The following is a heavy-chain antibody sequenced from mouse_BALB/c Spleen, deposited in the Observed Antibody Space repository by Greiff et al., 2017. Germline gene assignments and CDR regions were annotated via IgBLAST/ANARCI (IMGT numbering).Heavy chain of an antibody. Sequence: EVNVVESGGGLVQPGGSLNLSCAASGFDFSRYWMSWARQAPGKGQEWIGEINPGSSTINYTPSLKDKFIISRDNAKNTLYLQMSKVRSEDTALYYCARRGTTVVARDAMDYWGQGTSVTVSS. J-gene: IGHJ4*01. CDR1: GFDFSRYW. CDR2: INPGSSTI. V-gene: IGHV4-2*02. CDR3: ARRGTTVVARDAMDY. D-gene: IGHD1-1*01.